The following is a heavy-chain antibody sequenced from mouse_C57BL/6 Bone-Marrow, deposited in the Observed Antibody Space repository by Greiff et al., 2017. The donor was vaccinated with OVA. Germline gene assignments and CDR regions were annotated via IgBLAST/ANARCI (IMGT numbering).Heavy chain of an antibody. V-gene: IGHV1-54*01. J-gene: IGHJ4*01. D-gene: IGHD2-4*01. CDR1: GYAFTNYL. Sequence: QVQLKESGAELVRPGTSVKVSCKASGYAFTNYLIEWVKQRPGQGLEWIGVINPGSGGTNYNEKFKGKATLTADKSSSTAYMQLSSLTSEDSAVYFCARYEYDVYAMDYWGQGTSVTVSS. CDR2: INPGSGGT. CDR3: ARYEYDVYAMDY.